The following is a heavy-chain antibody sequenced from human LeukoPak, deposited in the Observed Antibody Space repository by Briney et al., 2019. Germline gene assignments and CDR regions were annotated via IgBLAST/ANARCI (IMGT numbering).Heavy chain of an antibody. Sequence: GGSLRLSCAASGFTFNSYGMHWVRQAPGKGLEWVALIWYDGSNKYYADSVKGRFTISRDNSKNTLYLQMNSLRAEDAAVYYCAKGRSGSYPYYYYFDMDVWGQGTTVTVSS. J-gene: IGHJ6*02. CDR3: AKGRSGSYPYYYYFDMDV. D-gene: IGHD1-26*01. CDR2: IWYDGSNK. V-gene: IGHV3-30*02. CDR1: GFTFNSYG.